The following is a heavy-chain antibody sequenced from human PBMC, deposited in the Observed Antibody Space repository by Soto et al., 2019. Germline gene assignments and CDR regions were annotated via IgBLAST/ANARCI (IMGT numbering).Heavy chain of an antibody. CDR1: GGSISSYY. Sequence: QVQLQESGTGLVKPSETLSLTCTVSGGSISSYYWSWIRQPPGKGLEWIGYIFYSGSTNYNPSLKSRVTISVDTSKNQFSLKLRSVTAADTAVYYCARRYGSAFDIWGHGTMVTVSS. D-gene: IGHD4-17*01. CDR2: IFYSGST. V-gene: IGHV4-59*01. CDR3: ARRYGSAFDI. J-gene: IGHJ3*02.